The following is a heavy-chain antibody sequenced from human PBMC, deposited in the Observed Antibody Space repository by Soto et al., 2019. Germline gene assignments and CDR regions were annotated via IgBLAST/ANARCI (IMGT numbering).Heavy chain of an antibody. D-gene: IGHD3-10*01. V-gene: IGHV1-3*01. CDR1: GYTFTSYA. Sequence: ASVKVSWKASGYTFTSYAMHWGREAPGQSLEWMGWINAGNGNTKYSQKFQGRVTITRDTSASTAYMELSSLRSEDTAVYYCARGGYGSGSYYMKSDWFDPWGQGTLVTVSS. J-gene: IGHJ5*02. CDR2: INAGNGNT. CDR3: ARGGYGSGSYYMKSDWFDP.